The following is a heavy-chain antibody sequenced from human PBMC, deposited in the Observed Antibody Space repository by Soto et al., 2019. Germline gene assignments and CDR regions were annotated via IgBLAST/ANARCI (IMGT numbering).Heavy chain of an antibody. CDR1: GFTFSNAW. CDR3: TTERLWYGEESDFDY. J-gene: IGHJ4*02. Sequence: EVQLVESGGGLVKPGGSLRLSCAASGFTFSNAWMSWVRQAPGKGLEWVGRIKSKTDGGTTDYAAPVKGRFTIARDASRNTLYQQMNSLNSEVPAVYYGTTERLWYGEESDFDYWCQGPVVSV. V-gene: IGHV3-15*01. CDR2: IKSKTDGGTT. D-gene: IGHD3-10*01.